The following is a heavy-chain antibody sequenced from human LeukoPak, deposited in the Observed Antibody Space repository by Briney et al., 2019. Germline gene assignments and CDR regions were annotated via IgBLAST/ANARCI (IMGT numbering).Heavy chain of an antibody. D-gene: IGHD1-26*01. CDR3: ARETWELPNDY. CDR2: IWYDGSNK. V-gene: IGHV3-33*01. J-gene: IGHJ4*02. CDR1: GFTFSSYG. Sequence: GGSLRLSCAASGFTFSSYGMHWVRQAPGKGLEWVAVIWYDGSNKYYADSVKGRFTISRDNSKNTLYLQMNSLRAEDTAVYYCARETWELPNDYWGQGALVTVSS.